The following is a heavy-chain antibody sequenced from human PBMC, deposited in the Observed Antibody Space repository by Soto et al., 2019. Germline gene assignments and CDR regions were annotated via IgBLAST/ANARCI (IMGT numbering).Heavy chain of an antibody. J-gene: IGHJ4*02. CDR1: GGSISSSNW. V-gene: IGHV4-4*02. CDR3: ARASMIVEGGIDY. D-gene: IGHD3-22*01. CDR2: IYHSGST. Sequence: SETLSLTCAVSGGSISSSNWWSWVRQPPGKGLEWIGEIYHSGSTNYNPSLKSRVTISVDKSKNQFSLKLSSVTAADTAVYYCARASMIVEGGIDYWGQGTLVTVSS.